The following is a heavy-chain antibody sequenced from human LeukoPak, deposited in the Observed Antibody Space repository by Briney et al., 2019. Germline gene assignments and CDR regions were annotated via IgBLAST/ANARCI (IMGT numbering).Heavy chain of an antibody. J-gene: IGHJ4*02. D-gene: IGHD2-2*01. Sequence: PGGSLRLSCAASGFTFSSYWMSWVRQAPGKGLEWVANIKQDGSEKYYVDSLKGRFTISRDNAKNSLYLQMNSLRAEDTAVYYCARDQRYCSSSSCPWEPFDYWGQGTLVTVSS. CDR2: IKQDGSEK. CDR1: GFTFSSYW. V-gene: IGHV3-7*05. CDR3: ARDQRYCSSSSCPWEPFDY.